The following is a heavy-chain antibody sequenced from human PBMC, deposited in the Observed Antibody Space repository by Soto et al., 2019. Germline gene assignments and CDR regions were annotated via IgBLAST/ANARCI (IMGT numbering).Heavy chain of an antibody. Sequence: QVQLQESGPGLVKPSETLSLSCSVSGGSISGHYWSWVRQTPGKGLEWIGYMYYSGGTNYNPSLKSRVTISVATSKNHFSLRLTSVTAADTAVYYCARGPYYDLIWNYYYMDVWGKGTTVTVSS. CDR2: MYYSGGT. D-gene: IGHD3-16*01. V-gene: IGHV4-59*08. CDR3: ARGPYYDLIWNYYYMDV. J-gene: IGHJ6*03. CDR1: GGSISGHY.